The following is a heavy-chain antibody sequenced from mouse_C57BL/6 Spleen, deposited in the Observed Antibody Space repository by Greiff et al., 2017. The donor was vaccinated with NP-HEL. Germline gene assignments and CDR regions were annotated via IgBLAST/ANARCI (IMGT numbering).Heavy chain of an antibody. CDR2: IDPSDSET. CDR1: GYTFTSYW. CDR3: ARLGDGYYPAWFAY. D-gene: IGHD2-3*01. Sequence: QVQLQQPGAELVRPGSSVKLSCKASGYTFTSYWMHWVKQRPIQGLEWIGNIDPSDSETHYNQKFKDKATLTVDKSSSTAYMQLSSLTSEDSAVYYCARLGDGYYPAWFAYWGQGTLVTVSA. V-gene: IGHV1-52*01. J-gene: IGHJ3*01.